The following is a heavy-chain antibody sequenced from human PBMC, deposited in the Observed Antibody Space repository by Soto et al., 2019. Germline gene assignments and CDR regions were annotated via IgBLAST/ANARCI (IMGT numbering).Heavy chain of an antibody. CDR2: INPSGGST. CDR1: GYTFTSYY. J-gene: IGHJ5*02. CDR3: ARGTTVGPRINGWFDP. Sequence: GASVKVSCKASGYTFTSYYMHWVRQAPGQGLEWMGIINPSGGSTSYAQKFQGRVTMTRDTSTSTVYMELSSLRSEDTAVYYCARGTTVGPRINGWFDPWGQGTLVTVSS. V-gene: IGHV1-46*01. D-gene: IGHD4-17*01.